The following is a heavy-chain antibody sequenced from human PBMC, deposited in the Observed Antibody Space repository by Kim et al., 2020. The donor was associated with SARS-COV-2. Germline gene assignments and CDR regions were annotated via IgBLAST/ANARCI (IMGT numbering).Heavy chain of an antibody. J-gene: IGHJ4*02. Sequence: RFTISRDNSKNPLYLQMNSLRAEDTAVYYCAKNFGRLTYGSGSYYKPFDYWGQGTLVTVSS. V-gene: IGHV3-23*03. D-gene: IGHD3-10*01. CDR3: AKNFGRLTYGSGSYYKPFDY.